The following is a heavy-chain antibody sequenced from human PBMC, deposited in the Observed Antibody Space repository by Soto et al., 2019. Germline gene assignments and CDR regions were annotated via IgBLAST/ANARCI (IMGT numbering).Heavy chain of an antibody. CDR3: ARDTDGDYAGYFDL. Sequence: QVQLQESGPGLVNPSQTLSLTCTVSGGSISSGGYYWSWIRQHPGKGLEWVGYIYYSGKTYYNPSLKSRVTISVDTCENQFSLLLRSVTAADTAVYYCARDTDGDYAGYFDLWGRGTLVTVSS. CDR2: IYYSGKT. D-gene: IGHD4-17*01. V-gene: IGHV4-31*03. CDR1: GGSISSGGYY. J-gene: IGHJ2*01.